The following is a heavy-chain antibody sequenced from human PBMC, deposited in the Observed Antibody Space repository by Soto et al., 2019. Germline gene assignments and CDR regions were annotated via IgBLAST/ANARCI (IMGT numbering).Heavy chain of an antibody. D-gene: IGHD4-17*01. CDR3: YNGDENWVDP. CDR2: IIPILGIA. J-gene: IGHJ5*02. V-gene: IGHV1-69*02. CDR1: GGTFSSYT. Sequence: VQLVQSGAEVKKPGSSVKVSCKASGGTFSSYTISWVRQAPGQGLEWMGRIIPILGIANYAQKFQGRVTITADKSTSTAYMELSSLRSEDTSVYYWYNGDENWVDPRVQGTLVTVSS.